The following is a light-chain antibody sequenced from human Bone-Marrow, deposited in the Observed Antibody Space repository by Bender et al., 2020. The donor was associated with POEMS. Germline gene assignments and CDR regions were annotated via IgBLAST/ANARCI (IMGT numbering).Light chain of an antibody. J-gene: IGLJ1*01. CDR3: QSYDSSLGHNFV. V-gene: IGLV1-40*01. Sequence: QSVLTQPPSASGTPGQRVTISCSGSSSNIGTNPVNWYQQLPGTAPKLLIYGNTNRPSGVPDRFSGSKSGNSASLAIAGLQAEDEADYYCQSYDSSLGHNFVFGTGTKVTVL. CDR2: GNT. CDR1: SSNIGTNP.